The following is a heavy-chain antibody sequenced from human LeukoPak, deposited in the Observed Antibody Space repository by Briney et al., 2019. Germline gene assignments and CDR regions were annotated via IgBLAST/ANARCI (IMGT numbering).Heavy chain of an antibody. CDR2: ISSGSRII. V-gene: IGHV3-48*01. CDR3: ARVGVGTVTTWDY. CDR1: GFTFSTHS. D-gene: IGHD4-17*01. J-gene: IGHJ4*02. Sequence: PGGSLRLSCAASGFTFSTHSMNWVRQAPGKGLEWVAYISSGSRIIWYADSVKGRFTISRDDAKNSLYLQMNSLRAEDTAVYYCARVGVGTVTTWDYWGQGTLVTVSS.